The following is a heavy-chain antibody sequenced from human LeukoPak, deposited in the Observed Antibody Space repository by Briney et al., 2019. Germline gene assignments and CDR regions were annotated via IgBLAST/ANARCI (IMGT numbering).Heavy chain of an antibody. CDR2: IYYSGST. CDR1: GGSISGSSYY. J-gene: IGHJ4*02. D-gene: IGHD1-26*01. CDR3: VGGRGAKVDY. Sequence: PSETLSLTCTVSGGSISGSSYYWGWIRQPPGKGLEWIGSIYYSGSTNYNPSLKSRVTISVDTSKNQFSLKLSSVTAADTAVYYCVGGRGAKVDYWGQGTLVTVSS. V-gene: IGHV4-39*07.